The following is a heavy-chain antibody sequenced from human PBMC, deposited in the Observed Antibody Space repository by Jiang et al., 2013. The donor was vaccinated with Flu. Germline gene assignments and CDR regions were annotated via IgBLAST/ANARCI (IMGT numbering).Heavy chain of an antibody. V-gene: IGHV4-31*03. CDR1: GGSISSGGYY. D-gene: IGHD3-16*02. CDR3: AREAHDYVWGGYRSGWFDP. Sequence: GPGLVKPSETLSLTCTVSGGSISSGGYYWSWIRQHPGKGLEWIGYIYYSGSTYYNPSLKSRVTISVDTSKNQFSLKLSSVTAADTAVYYCAREAHDYVWGGYRSGWFDPWGQGTLVTVSS. CDR2: IYYSGST. J-gene: IGHJ5*02.